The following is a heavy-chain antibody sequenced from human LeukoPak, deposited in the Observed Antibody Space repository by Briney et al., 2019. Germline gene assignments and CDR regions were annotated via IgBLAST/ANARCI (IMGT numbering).Heavy chain of an antibody. V-gene: IGHV5-51*01. CDR1: GYSFTSYW. Sequence: GESLKISCKGSGYSFTSYWIGWVRQLPGKGLEWMGIIYPGDSDTRYSPSFQGQVTISADKSISTAYLQWSSLKASDTAMYYCARPIGGSGSYANWFDPWGQGTLVTVSS. D-gene: IGHD3-10*01. CDR3: ARPIGGSGSYANWFDP. J-gene: IGHJ5*02. CDR2: IYPGDSDT.